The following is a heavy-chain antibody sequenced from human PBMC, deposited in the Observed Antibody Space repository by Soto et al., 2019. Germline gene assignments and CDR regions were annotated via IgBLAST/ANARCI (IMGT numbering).Heavy chain of an antibody. J-gene: IGHJ4*02. CDR1: RASISTTEYY. CDR3: TGQMCTRGPCYFDY. D-gene: IGHD2-8*02. Sequence: SETLSLTCSISRASISTTEYYWAWVRQTPEKGLECIGSIDSSGTTYYKSSLKSRVTISIDTSSNQFSLKVFSMTAADTAVYYCTGQMCTRGPCYFDYWGQGAMGTVSS. V-gene: IGHV4-39*01. CDR2: IDSSGTT.